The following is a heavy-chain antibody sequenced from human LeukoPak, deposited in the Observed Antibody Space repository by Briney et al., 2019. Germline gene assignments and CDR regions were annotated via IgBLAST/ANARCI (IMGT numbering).Heavy chain of an antibody. Sequence: SETLSLTCTVSGGSISSYYWSWLRQPPGHGLEWIGYIYYSGSTHYNPSLKSRVTISVDTSKNQFSLKLSSVTAADTAVYYCARDSFSGYFQHWRQATLVTVSS. V-gene: IGHV4-59*01. CDR2: IYYSGST. D-gene: IGHD2/OR15-2a*01. J-gene: IGHJ1*01. CDR3: ARDSFSGYFQH. CDR1: GGSISSYY.